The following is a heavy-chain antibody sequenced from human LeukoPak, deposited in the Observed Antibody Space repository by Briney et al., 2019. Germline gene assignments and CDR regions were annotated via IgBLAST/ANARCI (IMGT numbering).Heavy chain of an antibody. CDR2: IYYSGST. D-gene: IGHD4-17*01. J-gene: IGHJ4*02. Sequence: PSETLSLTCTVSGGSIGSGDYYWGWIRQPPGEGLEWIGTIYYSGSTYYNTSLKSRVTIFVDMSNNLFSLKLNSVTAADTAVYYCARHDYGDYGPFDCWGQGALVTVSS. V-gene: IGHV4-39*01. CDR1: GGSIGSGDYY. CDR3: ARHDYGDYGPFDC.